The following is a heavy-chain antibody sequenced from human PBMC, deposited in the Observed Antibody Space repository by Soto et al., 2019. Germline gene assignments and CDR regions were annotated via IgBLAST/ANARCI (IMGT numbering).Heavy chain of an antibody. V-gene: IGHV3-33*05. D-gene: IGHD5-12*01. J-gene: IGHJ4*02. CDR1: GFTFSAYG. Sequence: GGSLRLSCAASGFTFSAYGMHWVRQAPGKGLEWVTFISFNGKKTDYADNVKGRFTVSRDNFKNTLYLQMNSLRAEDTAVYYCADIGGYDSAGGAYWGQGALVTVSS. CDR2: ISFNGKKT. CDR3: ADIGGYDSAGGAY.